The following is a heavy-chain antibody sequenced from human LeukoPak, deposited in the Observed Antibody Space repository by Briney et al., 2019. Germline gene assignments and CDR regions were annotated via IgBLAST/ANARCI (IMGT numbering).Heavy chain of an antibody. CDR1: GDSLSSNSAA. Sequence: SQTLSLTCAISGDSLSSNSAAWNWIRQSPSRGLEWLGRTYYRSKWYNDYAVSVKSRITINPDTSKNQFSLQLNSVTPEDTAVYYCARGPRKSLFLPIAVGNYFDYWGQGTLVTVSS. CDR3: ARGPRKSLFLPIAVGNYFDY. CDR2: TYYRSKWYN. D-gene: IGHD6-19*01. V-gene: IGHV6-1*01. J-gene: IGHJ4*02.